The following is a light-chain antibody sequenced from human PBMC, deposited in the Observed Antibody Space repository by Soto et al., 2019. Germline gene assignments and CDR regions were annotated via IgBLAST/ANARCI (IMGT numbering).Light chain of an antibody. Sequence: DIQMTQSPSSLSASVGDRVTITCRASQSISSYLNWFQQKPGKAPNLLIYAASTLQGGVPSRFSGSGSGTDFTLTISSMHPEDFATYYCQQNYNTPITFGQGTRLESK. CDR1: QSISSY. J-gene: IGKJ5*01. V-gene: IGKV1-39*01. CDR2: AAS. CDR3: QQNYNTPIT.